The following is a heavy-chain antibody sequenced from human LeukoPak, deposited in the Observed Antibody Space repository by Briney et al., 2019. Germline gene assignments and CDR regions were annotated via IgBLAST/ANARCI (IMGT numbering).Heavy chain of an antibody. CDR3: ARDFDSPLAFDI. CDR2: IYYSGST. J-gene: IGHJ3*02. V-gene: IGHV4-59*12. Sequence: SETLSLTCTVSGGSISSYYWSWIRQPPGKGLEWIGYIYYSGSTNYNPSLKSRVTISVDTSKSQFSLKLSSVTAADTAMYYCARDFDSPLAFDIWGQGTMVTVSS. D-gene: IGHD3-9*01. CDR1: GGSISSYY.